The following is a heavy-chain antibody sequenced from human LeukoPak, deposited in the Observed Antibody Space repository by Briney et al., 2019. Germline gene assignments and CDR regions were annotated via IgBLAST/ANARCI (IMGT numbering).Heavy chain of an antibody. CDR2: INPNSGGT. D-gene: IGHD5-12*01. CDR1: GYTFTGYY. J-gene: IGHJ4*02. CDR3: ARVLVATPPFDY. Sequence: GASVKVSCKASGYTFTGYYMHWVRQAPGQGLEWMGWINPNSGGTNYAQKFQGRVTMTRDRSIGPAHMELSRLRSDDTAVYYCARVLVATPPFDYWGQGTLVTVSS. V-gene: IGHV1-2*02.